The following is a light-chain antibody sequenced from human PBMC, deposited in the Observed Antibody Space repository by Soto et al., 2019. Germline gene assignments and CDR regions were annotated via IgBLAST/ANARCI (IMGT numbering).Light chain of an antibody. CDR3: QQYTSYPLT. V-gene: IGKV1-5*01. Sequence: DIQMTQSPSTLSASVGDRVTITCRASQSISSWLAWYQQKPGKAPKLLIYEASRLESGVPSRFSGSESGTEFTLTISSLHAEDFATYYCQQYTSYPLTFGGGTKVEIK. J-gene: IGKJ4*02. CDR1: QSISSW. CDR2: EAS.